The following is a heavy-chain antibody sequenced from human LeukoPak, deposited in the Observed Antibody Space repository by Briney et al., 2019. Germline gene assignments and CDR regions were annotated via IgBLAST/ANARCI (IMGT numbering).Heavy chain of an antibody. J-gene: IGHJ4*02. CDR2: IYPGDSDT. Sequence: GESLKISCKGSGYSFTNYWIGWVRQMPGKGLEWMGIIYPGDSDTGYNPSFQGQVTISADKSLSTAYLQWSSLKASDTAMYYCASYIGGYNKYYFDYWGQGTLVTVSS. V-gene: IGHV5-51*01. CDR1: GYSFTNYW. D-gene: IGHD5-24*01. CDR3: ASYIGGYNKYYFDY.